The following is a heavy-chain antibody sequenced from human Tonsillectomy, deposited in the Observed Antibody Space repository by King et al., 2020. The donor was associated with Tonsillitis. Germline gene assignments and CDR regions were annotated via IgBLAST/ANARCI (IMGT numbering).Heavy chain of an antibody. CDR3: AKDKADADYYFDY. CDR2: ISCDGGSL. Sequence: QLVQSGGGLIQPGRSLRLSCAASGFTFDYYAMHWVRQAPGKGLEWVSGISCDGGSLGYADSVKGRFTISRDNAKNSLCLQMNSLRTEGTALYYCAKDKADADYYFDYWGQGTLVTVSS. CDR1: GFTFDYYA. J-gene: IGHJ4*02. V-gene: IGHV3-9*01.